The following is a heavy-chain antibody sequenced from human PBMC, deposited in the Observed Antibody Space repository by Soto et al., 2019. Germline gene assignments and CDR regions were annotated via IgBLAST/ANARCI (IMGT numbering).Heavy chain of an antibody. CDR2: IYHSGST. D-gene: IGHD1-7*01. Sequence: QVQLQESGPGLVKPSGTLSLTCAVSGGSISSSNWWSWVRQPPGKGLEWIGEIYHSGSTNYNPSLKRRVTISVDKSKNQFSLKLSSVTAADTAVYYCARAIGSGTTSPNYYYYGMDVWGQGTTVTVFS. CDR1: GGSISSSNW. V-gene: IGHV4-4*02. CDR3: ARAIGSGTTSPNYYYYGMDV. J-gene: IGHJ6*02.